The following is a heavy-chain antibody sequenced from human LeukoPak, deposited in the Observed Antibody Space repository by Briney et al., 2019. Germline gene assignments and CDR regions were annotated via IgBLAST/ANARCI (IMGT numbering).Heavy chain of an antibody. D-gene: IGHD2-8*01. J-gene: IGHJ4*02. CDR2: ISAYNGNT. CDR1: GYTFTSYG. CDR3: ARTSYIVLLVYAPDY. V-gene: IGHV1-18*01. Sequence: ASVKVSCTASGYTFTSYGISWVRQAPGQGLEWMGWISAYNGNTNYAQKLQGRVTMTTDTSTSTAYMELRRLRSDDTAVYYCARTSYIVLLVYAPDYWGQGTLVTVSS.